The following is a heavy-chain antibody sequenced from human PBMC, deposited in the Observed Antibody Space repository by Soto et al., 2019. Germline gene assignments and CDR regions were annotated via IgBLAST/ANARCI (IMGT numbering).Heavy chain of an antibody. CDR3: AKDTVAGPFRLYYYYGMDV. V-gene: IGHV3-23*01. CDR1: GFTFSSYA. Sequence: AGSLRLSCAASGFTFSSYAMSWVRQAPGKGLEWVSAISGSGGSTYYADSVKGRFTISRDNSKNTLYLQMNSLRAEDTAVYYCAKDTVAGPFRLYYYYGMDVWGQGTTVTVSS. CDR2: ISGSGGST. D-gene: IGHD6-19*01. J-gene: IGHJ6*02.